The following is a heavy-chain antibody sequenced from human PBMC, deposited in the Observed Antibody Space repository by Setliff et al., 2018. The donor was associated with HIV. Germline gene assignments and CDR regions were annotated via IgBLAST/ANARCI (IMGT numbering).Heavy chain of an antibody. CDR1: GGSISTYY. CDR2: VDYRGNT. CDR3: TRQAFGGAPRTPLDS. V-gene: IGHV4-59*05. D-gene: IGHD3-16*01. J-gene: IGHJ4*02. Sequence: KTSETLSLTCNVSGGSISTYYWGWVRQPPGKGLEWIGIVDYRGNTYYSPSFHSRVTVLVDTSKNHFSLILTSVTAADTAVYYCTRQAFGGAPRTPLDSWGQGTLVTVSS.